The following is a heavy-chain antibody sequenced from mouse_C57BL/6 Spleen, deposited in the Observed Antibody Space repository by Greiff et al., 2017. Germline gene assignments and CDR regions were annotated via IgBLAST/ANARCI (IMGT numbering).Heavy chain of an antibody. CDR2: IDPSDSET. CDR3: ARLGRDVDY. V-gene: IGHV1-52*01. D-gene: IGHD3-3*01. J-gene: IGHJ2*01. CDR1: GYTFTSYW. Sequence: VKLQQPGAELVRPGSSVKLSCKASGYTFTSYWMHWVKQRPIQGLEWIGNIDPSDSETHYNQKFKDKATLTVDKSSSTAYMQLSSLTSEDSAVYYCARLGRDVDYWGQGTTLTVSS.